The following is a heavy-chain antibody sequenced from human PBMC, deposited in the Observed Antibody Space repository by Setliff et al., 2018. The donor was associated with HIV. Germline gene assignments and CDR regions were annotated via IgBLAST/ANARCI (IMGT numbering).Heavy chain of an antibody. J-gene: IGHJ4*02. CDR3: ARDSSSWYEFYFDC. CDR1: GFTFSSYE. V-gene: IGHV3-48*03. CDR2: ISSSGGTI. Sequence: AGGSLRLSCAASGFTFSSYEMNWVRQAPGKGLEWVSYISSSGGTIYYADSVKGRFTISRDNAKNSLYLQMNSLRAEDTAVYYCARDSSSWYEFYFDCWGQGTLVTVSS. D-gene: IGHD6-13*01.